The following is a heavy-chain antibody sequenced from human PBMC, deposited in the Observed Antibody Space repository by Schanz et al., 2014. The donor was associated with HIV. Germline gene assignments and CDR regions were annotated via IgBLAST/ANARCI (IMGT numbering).Heavy chain of an antibody. D-gene: IGHD2-2*03. CDR1: RDTFTNSE. Sequence: QVQLVQSGAEVMEPGASVKISCRASRDTFTNSEINWVRQATGQGLEWMGWMNPNSGNTGYAQKFQGRVTMTRNTSISTAYMELSSLRSEDTAVYYCAREVDIVVVPAAIVGWFDPWGQGTLVTVSS. V-gene: IGHV1-8*01. CDR3: AREVDIVVVPAAIVGWFDP. CDR2: MNPNSGNT. J-gene: IGHJ5*02.